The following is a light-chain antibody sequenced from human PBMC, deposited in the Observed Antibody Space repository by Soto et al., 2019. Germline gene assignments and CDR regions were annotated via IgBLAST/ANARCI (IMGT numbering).Light chain of an antibody. CDR3: QHYNSYSEA. CDR1: QSISRC. CDR2: KAS. V-gene: IGKV1-5*03. J-gene: IGKJ1*01. Sequence: DIQMTQSPSSLSASVGDRVTITFRASQSISRCLAWYQQKPGKVPKLLIYKASGLNSGVPSRFSGSGSGTEFTLTISSLQPDDFATYYCQHYNSYSEAFGQGTKVDIK.